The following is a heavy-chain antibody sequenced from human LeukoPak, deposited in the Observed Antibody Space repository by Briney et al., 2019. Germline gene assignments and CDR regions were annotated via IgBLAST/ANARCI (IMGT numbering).Heavy chain of an antibody. CDR2: INHSGST. D-gene: IGHD1-1*01. J-gene: IGHJ6*02. V-gene: IGHV4-39*07. CDR1: GGSISSSSYY. Sequence: SETLSLTCTVSGGSISSSSYYWGWIRQPPGKGLEWIGEINHSGSTNYNPSLKSRVTISVDTSKNQFSLKLSSVTAADTAVYYCATRTYYYGMDVWGQGTTVTVSS. CDR3: ATRTYYYGMDV.